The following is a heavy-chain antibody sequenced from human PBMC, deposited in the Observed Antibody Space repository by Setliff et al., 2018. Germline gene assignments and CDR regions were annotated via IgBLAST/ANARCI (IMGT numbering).Heavy chain of an antibody. Sequence: NPSETLSLTCTVSGYSISSGYIWGWIRQPPGKGPEWVGNIGHTGSINYNPSLKSRLTISRDTSKNQVSLKLNSVTATDTAVYYCARDLGHGGDSDYWGQGILVTVSS. V-gene: IGHV4-38-2*02. CDR3: ARDLGHGGDSDY. CDR2: IGHTGSI. J-gene: IGHJ4*02. D-gene: IGHD2-21*02. CDR1: GYSISSGYI.